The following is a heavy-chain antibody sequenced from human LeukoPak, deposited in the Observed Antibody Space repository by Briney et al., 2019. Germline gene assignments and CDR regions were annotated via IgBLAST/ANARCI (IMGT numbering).Heavy chain of an antibody. V-gene: IGHV3-30*01. J-gene: IGHJ4*02. Sequence: GGSLRLSCAASGFTFSSYAMHWVRQAPGKGLEWVAVISYDGSNKYCADSVKGRFTISRDNSKNTLYLQMNSLRAKDTAVYYCARGLYYYDSSGYPDYWGQGTLVTVSS. CDR2: ISYDGSNK. D-gene: IGHD3-22*01. CDR3: ARGLYYYDSSGYPDY. CDR1: GFTFSSYA.